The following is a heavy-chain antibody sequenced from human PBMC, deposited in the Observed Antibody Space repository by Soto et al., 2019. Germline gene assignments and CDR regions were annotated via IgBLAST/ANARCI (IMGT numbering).Heavy chain of an antibody. V-gene: IGHV1-24*01. CDR2: FDPEDGET. J-gene: IGHJ5*02. Sequence: ASVKVSCKVSGYTLTELSMHWVRQAPGKGLEWMGGFDPEDGETIYAQKFQGRVTMTEDTSTDTAYMELSSLRSEDTAGYYCATSLYCSGGSCYSNWFDPWGQGTLVTVSS. CDR1: GYTLTELS. D-gene: IGHD2-15*01. CDR3: ATSLYCSGGSCYSNWFDP.